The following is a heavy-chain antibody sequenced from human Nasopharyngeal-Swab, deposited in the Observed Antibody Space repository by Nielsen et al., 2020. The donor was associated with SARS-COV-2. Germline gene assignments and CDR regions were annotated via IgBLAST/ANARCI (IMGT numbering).Heavy chain of an antibody. CDR3: ASSNLGYCSSTGCYHPPYQYGMDV. CDR2: INPNSGGT. CDR1: GYTFTGYY. J-gene: IGHJ6*02. V-gene: IGHV1-2*02. Sequence: ASVKVSCKASGYTFTGYYMHWVRQAPGQGLEWMGWINPNSGGTNYAQKFQGRVTMTRDTYISTAYMELSRMRSDDTAVYYCASSNLGYCSSTGCYHPPYQYGMDVWGQGTTVTVSS. D-gene: IGHD2-2*01.